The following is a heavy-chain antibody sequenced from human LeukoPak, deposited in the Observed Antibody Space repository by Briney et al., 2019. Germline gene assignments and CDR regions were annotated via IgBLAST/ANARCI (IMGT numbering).Heavy chain of an antibody. Sequence: ASETLSLTCTVSSGSISSSSYYWGWIRQPPGKGLEWIGSIYYSGSTYYNPSLKSRVTISVDTSKNQFSLKLSSVTAADTAVYYCARDSLWFGELLPNWFDPWGQGTLVTVSS. J-gene: IGHJ5*02. CDR3: ARDSLWFGELLPNWFDP. CDR1: SGSISSSSYY. V-gene: IGHV4-39*07. CDR2: IYYSGST. D-gene: IGHD3-10*01.